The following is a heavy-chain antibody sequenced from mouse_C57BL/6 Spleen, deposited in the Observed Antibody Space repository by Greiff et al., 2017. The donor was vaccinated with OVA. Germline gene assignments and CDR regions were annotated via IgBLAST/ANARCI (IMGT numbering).Heavy chain of an antibody. CDR2: ISDGGSYT. D-gene: IGHD1-3*01. CDR3: AREEWGRDYAMDY. CDR1: GFTFSSYA. J-gene: IGHJ4*01. Sequence: EVKVVESGGGLVKPGGSLKLSCAASGFTFSSYAMSWVRQTPEKRLEWVATISDGGSYTYYPDNVKGRFTISRDNAKNNLYLQMSHLKSEDTAMYYCAREEWGRDYAMDYWGQGTSVTVSS. V-gene: IGHV5-4*01.